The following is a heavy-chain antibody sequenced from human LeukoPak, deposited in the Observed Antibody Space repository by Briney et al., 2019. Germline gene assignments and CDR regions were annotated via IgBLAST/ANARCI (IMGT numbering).Heavy chain of an antibody. J-gene: IGHJ4*02. CDR1: GFTFSSSA. V-gene: IGHV3-23*01. CDR2: ISNNGGYT. CDR3: ATIWLNYFDY. Sequence: HPGGSLRLSCAASGFTFSSSAMSWVRQAPGKGLEWVSAISNNGGYTYYADSVQGRFTISRDNSKSTLYLQMNSLRAEDTAVYYCATIWLNYFDYWGQGTLVTVSS. D-gene: IGHD5-18*01.